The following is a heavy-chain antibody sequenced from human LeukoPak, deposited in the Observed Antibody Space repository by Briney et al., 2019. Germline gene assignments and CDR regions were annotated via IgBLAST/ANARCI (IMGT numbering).Heavy chain of an antibody. CDR1: GDSIRSYY. V-gene: IGHV4-59*01. D-gene: IGHD3-22*01. CDR3: GRWGYFDSGNYFVVDY. CDR2: IHNNGDI. J-gene: IGHJ4*02. Sequence: SETLSLTCIVSGDSIRSYYWNWIRQAPGKALEWIGHIHNNGDIAYNFSLKSRVTISMDTYKNQFSLKLSSVTAADTAVYYCGRWGYFDSGNYFVVDYWGQGTVVTVSS.